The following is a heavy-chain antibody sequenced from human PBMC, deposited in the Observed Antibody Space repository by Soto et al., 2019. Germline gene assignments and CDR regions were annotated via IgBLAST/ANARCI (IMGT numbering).Heavy chain of an antibody. V-gene: IGHV3-23*01. CDR1: GFTFSSYT. CDR3: AKGVSRYGDQDYFDC. J-gene: IGHJ4*02. Sequence: EVQLLESGGGLVQPGGSLRLSCAASGFTFSSYTMSWVRQAPGKGLEWVSAISASGGSPYYADSVKGRFTISRDNSKNTLYLEIHSLRAEDTAVYYCAKGVSRYGDQDYFDCWGQGSLVTVSA. D-gene: IGHD4-17*01. CDR2: ISASGGSP.